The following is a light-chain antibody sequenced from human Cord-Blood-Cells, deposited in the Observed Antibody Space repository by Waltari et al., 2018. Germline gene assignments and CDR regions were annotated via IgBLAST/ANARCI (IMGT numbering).Light chain of an antibody. V-gene: IGKV1-39*01. CDR2: AAS. J-gene: IGKJ5*01. CDR3: QQSYSTPIT. Sequence: DIQMTQSPSSLSASVGDRVTITCRASQSISSYLNWYQQKPGKAPKLLIYAASSLKSGVPSRFSGSGSGTDFTLTINSLQPEDFATYYCQQSYSTPITFGQGTRLEIK. CDR1: QSISSY.